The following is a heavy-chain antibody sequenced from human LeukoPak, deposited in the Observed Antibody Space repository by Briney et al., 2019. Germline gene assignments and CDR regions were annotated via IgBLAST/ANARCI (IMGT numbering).Heavy chain of an antibody. CDR2: IYPDDSRT. CDR1: RYRLTKQW. D-gene: IGHD3-22*01. V-gene: IGHV5-51*01. Sequence: GESLKISCKGSRYRLTKQWIGRVRQMPGKGLEWMAIIYPDDSRTEYAPSLEHQVTISADKSITTAYLQWRSLKPSDTALYYCTTYSYTGGHYVLVIWGRGTMVTVSS. CDR3: TTYSYTGGHYVLVI. J-gene: IGHJ3*02.